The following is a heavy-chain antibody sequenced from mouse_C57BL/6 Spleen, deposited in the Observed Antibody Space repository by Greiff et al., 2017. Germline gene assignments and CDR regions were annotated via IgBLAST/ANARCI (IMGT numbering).Heavy chain of an antibody. D-gene: IGHD1-1*01. CDR1: GFNIKDDY. CDR2: IDPENGDT. CDR3: TTNYGSSWFAY. J-gene: IGHJ3*01. Sequence: EVKLMESGAELVRPGASVKLSCTASGFNIKDDYMHWVKQRPEQGLEWIGWIDPENGDTEYASKFQGKATITADTSSNTAYLQLSSLTSEDTAVYYCTTNYGSSWFAYWGQGTLVTVSA. V-gene: IGHV14-4*01.